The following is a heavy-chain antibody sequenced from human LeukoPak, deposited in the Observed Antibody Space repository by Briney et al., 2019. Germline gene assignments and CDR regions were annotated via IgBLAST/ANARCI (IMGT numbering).Heavy chain of an antibody. CDR1: RFNFSTYG. D-gene: IGHD2/OR15-2a*01. J-gene: IGHJ4*01. Sequence: GGSLRLSCAASRFNFSTYGMHWVRQGPGKGLEWVAVMWYDGSNRYYADSVKGRFTISRDNSKNTVYLQMNSLRDDDTAVYYCARDRVIARMPYGLDNWGHGTLVTVSS. CDR2: MWYDGSNR. CDR3: ARDRVIARMPYGLDN. V-gene: IGHV3-33*01.